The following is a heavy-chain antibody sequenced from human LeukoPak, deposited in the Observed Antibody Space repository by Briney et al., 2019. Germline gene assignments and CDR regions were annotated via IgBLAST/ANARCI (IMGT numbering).Heavy chain of an antibody. Sequence: PSETLSLTCDVSGGSITNYDWSWIRQPAGKGLEWIGRIYSTGSTNYTPSLKSRVTLSVDTSKSQFSLKLTSVTAADAAAYYCAREGGDSGYRDYWGGGALVSVPS. V-gene: IGHV4-4*07. J-gene: IGHJ4*01. CDR3: AREGGDSGYRDY. CDR1: GGSITNYD. D-gene: IGHD5-12*01. CDR2: IYSTGST.